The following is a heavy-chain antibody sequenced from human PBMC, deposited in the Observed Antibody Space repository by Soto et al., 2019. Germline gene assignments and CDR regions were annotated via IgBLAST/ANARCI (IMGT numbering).Heavy chain of an antibody. Sequence: QVQLVESGGGVVQPGRSLRLSCAASGFTFSSYAMHWVRQAPGKGLEWVAVISYDGSNKYYADSVKGRFTISRDNSKNTVDLQMNSLRAGDTAVYYCARGGGGGDSSKYYYYGMDVWGQGTTVTVSS. CDR2: ISYDGSNK. D-gene: IGHD2-21*02. CDR1: GFTFSSYA. J-gene: IGHJ6*02. V-gene: IGHV3-30-3*01. CDR3: ARGGGGGDSSKYYYYGMDV.